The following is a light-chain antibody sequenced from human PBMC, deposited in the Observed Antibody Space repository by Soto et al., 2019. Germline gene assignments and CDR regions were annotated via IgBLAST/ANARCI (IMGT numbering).Light chain of an antibody. Sequence: QAVVTQEPSLTVSPGGTVTLTCASSTGAVTKGFSPNWLQQRPGQPPRALIYDTDKKHSWTPARFSGSLLGGKAALTLSGAQPEDEADYFCMLSYNDLRPVVFGGGTKVTVL. CDR2: DTD. J-gene: IGLJ2*01. V-gene: IGLV7-46*01. CDR3: MLSYNDLRPVV. CDR1: TGAVTKGFS.